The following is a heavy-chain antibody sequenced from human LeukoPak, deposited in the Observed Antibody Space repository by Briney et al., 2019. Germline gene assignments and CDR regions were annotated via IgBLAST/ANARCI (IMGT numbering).Heavy chain of an antibody. D-gene: IGHD4-11*01. V-gene: IGHV1-69*06. Sequence: SVKVSCKASGGTFSSYAISWVRQAPGQGLEWMGGIIPIFGTANYAQKFQGRVTITADISTSTAYMELSSLRSEDTAVYYCARNDYSNYVDWYFDLWGRGTLVTVSS. CDR1: GGTFSSYA. CDR2: IIPIFGTA. CDR3: ARNDYSNYVDWYFDL. J-gene: IGHJ2*01.